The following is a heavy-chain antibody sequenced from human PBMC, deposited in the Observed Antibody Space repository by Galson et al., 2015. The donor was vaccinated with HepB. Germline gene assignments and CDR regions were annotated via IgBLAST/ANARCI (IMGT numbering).Heavy chain of an antibody. V-gene: IGHV3-21*01. CDR3: ARAYPEYGDYLKALKYYHYGMDV. CDR2: ISSSSSYI. D-gene: IGHD4-17*01. CDR1: GFTFSSYS. J-gene: IGHJ6*02. Sequence: SVRLSCTASGFTFSSYSMSWVRQAPGKGLEWVSSISSSSSYIVYADSVKDRFTISRDNAKNSLYLKMNSLRAEDTAVYYCARAYPEYGDYLKALKYYHYGMDVWGQGTTVTVSS.